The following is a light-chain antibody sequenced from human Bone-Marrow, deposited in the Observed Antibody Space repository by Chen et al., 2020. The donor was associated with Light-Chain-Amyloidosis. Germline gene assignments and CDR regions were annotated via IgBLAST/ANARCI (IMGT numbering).Light chain of an antibody. J-gene: IGLJ3*02. Sequence: SYFLTQPSSVAAAPGQTPTVACGGNNIGSTSVHWYQQTPGQAPRLVVYDDSDRPSGIPERLSGSNSGNPATLTISRVEAGDEADYYCQVWDRSSDRPVFGGGTKLTVL. CDR2: DDS. CDR3: QVWDRSSDRPV. V-gene: IGLV3-21*02. CDR1: NIGSTS.